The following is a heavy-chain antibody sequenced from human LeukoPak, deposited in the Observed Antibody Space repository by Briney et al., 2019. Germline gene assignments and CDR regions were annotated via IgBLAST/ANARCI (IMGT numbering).Heavy chain of an antibody. V-gene: IGHV4-39*07. CDR2: INHSGST. J-gene: IGHJ4*02. Sequence: PSETLSLTCTVSGGSISSSSYYWGWIRQPPGKGLEWIGEINHSGSTNYNPSLKSRVTISVDTSKNQFSLKLSSVTAADTAVYYCARVGSSWSPGPDDVDYWGQGTLVTVSS. D-gene: IGHD6-13*01. CDR3: ARVGSSWSPGPDDVDY. CDR1: GGSISSSSYY.